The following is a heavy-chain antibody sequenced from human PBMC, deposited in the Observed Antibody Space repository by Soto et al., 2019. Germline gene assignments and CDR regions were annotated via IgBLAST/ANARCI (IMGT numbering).Heavy chain of an antibody. J-gene: IGHJ4*02. CDR1: GYTFTSYY. CDR3: ARGGYCSGGSCYFDY. D-gene: IGHD2-15*01. V-gene: IGHV1-3*01. CDR2: INAGNGNT. Sequence: GASVKVSCKASGYTFTSYYMHWVRQAPGQRLEWMGWINAGNGNTKYSQKFQGRVTITRDTSASTAYMELSSLRSEDTAVYYCARGGYCSGGSCYFDYWGQGTLVTVSS.